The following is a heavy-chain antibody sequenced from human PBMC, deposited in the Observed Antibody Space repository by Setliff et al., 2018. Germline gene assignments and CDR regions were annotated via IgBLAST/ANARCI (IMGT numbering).Heavy chain of an antibody. V-gene: IGHV4-34*01. CDR1: GGSFSGYY. Sequence: PSETLSLTCAVYGGSFSGYYWSWIRQPPGKGLEWIGEINHSGSTNYNPSLKSRVTISVDTSKNQFSLKLSSVTAADTAVYYWARRYNFWSGYFDYWGQGTLVTVSS. CDR3: ARRYNFWSGYFDY. D-gene: IGHD3-3*01. J-gene: IGHJ4*02. CDR2: INHSGST.